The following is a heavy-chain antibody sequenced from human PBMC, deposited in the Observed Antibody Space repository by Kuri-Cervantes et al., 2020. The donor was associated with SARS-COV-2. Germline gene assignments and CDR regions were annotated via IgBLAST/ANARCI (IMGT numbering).Heavy chain of an antibody. Sequence: GESLKISCAASGFTFSSYGMHWVRQAPGKGLEWVAVIWYDGSNKYYADSVKGRFTISRDNSKNTLYLQMNSLRAEDTAVYYCARGYVNCSGGSCYSIHYYYGMDVWGQGTTVTDSS. CDR2: IWYDGSNK. J-gene: IGHJ6*02. V-gene: IGHV3-33*08. CDR1: GFTFSSYG. D-gene: IGHD2-15*01. CDR3: ARGYVNCSGGSCYSIHYYYGMDV.